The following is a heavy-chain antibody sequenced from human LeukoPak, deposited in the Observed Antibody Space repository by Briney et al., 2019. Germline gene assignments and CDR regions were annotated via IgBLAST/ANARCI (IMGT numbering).Heavy chain of an antibody. Sequence: KPGGSLRLSCAAPGFTFSVHAMNWVRQAPGKGLEWVSSITGSGRGTYYADSVKGRFTISRDSARNSMYLQMSSLRAEDTAVYFCATERSCGSFSCGAYYFESWGQGTLVTVSS. D-gene: IGHD2-15*01. J-gene: IGHJ4*01. CDR3: ATERSCGSFSCGAYYFES. V-gene: IGHV3-21*01. CDR1: GFTFSVHA. CDR2: ITGSGRGT.